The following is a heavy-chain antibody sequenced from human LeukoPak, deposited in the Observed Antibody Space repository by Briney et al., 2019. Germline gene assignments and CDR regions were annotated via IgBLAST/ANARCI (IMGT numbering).Heavy chain of an antibody. CDR3: AKDGGSGILY. CDR1: GFTFSNYE. CDR2: ISASANPM. Sequence: LRLSCAASGFTFSNYEMNWVREAPGKGLEWISYISASANPMFYADSVKGRFTISRDNAKNSLYLQMNSLRAEDTAIYYCAKDGGSGILYWGQGTLVT. V-gene: IGHV3-48*03. D-gene: IGHD3-10*01. J-gene: IGHJ4*02.